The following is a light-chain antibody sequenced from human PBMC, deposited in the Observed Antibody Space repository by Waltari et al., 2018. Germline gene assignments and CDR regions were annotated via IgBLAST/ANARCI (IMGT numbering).Light chain of an antibody. CDR2: DAS. V-gene: IGKV1-33*01. J-gene: IGKJ2*01. CDR1: QDISNY. Sequence: DIQMTQSPSSLSASVGDRVTITCQASQDISNYLNWYQQKPGKAPKLLIDDASNLETGGPSRFSGSGSGTDFTFTISSLQPEDIATYYCQQYDKRPRGVGQGTKRESK. CDR3: QQYDKRPRG.